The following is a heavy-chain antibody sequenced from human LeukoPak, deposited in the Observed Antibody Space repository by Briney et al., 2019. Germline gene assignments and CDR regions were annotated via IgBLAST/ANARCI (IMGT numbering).Heavy chain of an antibody. D-gene: IGHD5-12*01. V-gene: IGHV3-30*03. Sequence: PGGSLRLSCAASGFTFSSYGMHWVRQAPGKGLEWVAVISYDGSNKYYADSVKGRFTISRDDSQNIVYLQMDSLTAEDTALYYCTTRLRNHFDYWGQGTQVTVSS. CDR1: GFTFSSYG. CDR3: TTRLRNHFDY. J-gene: IGHJ4*02. CDR2: ISYDGSNK.